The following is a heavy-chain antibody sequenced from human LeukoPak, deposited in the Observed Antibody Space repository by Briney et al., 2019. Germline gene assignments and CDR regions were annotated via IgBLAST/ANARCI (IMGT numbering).Heavy chain of an antibody. J-gene: IGHJ4*02. CDR2: IYYSGST. D-gene: IGHD2-2*01. CDR1: GGSISSGDYY. V-gene: IGHV4-30-4*08. CDR3: ARYTVVPVFDY. Sequence: PSETLSLTCTVSGGSISSGDYYWSWIRQPPGKGLEWIGYIYYSGSTYYNPSLKSRVTISVDTSKNQFSLKLGSVTAADTAVYYCARYTVVPVFDYWGQGTLVTVSS.